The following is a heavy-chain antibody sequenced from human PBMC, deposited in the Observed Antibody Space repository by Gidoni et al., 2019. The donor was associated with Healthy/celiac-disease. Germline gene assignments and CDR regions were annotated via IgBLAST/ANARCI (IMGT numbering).Heavy chain of an antibody. Sequence: QVQLQESGPGLVEPSQNLSLTCTVSGGSISSGGYYWSWIRQQPGKGLEWIAYIYHSGSTYYNPSLKSRVTISVDKSKNQFSLKLSSVTAADTAVYYCARGQQQLVTYFDSWGQGTLVTVSS. CDR2: IYHSGST. CDR1: GGSISSGGYY. J-gene: IGHJ4*02. V-gene: IGHV4-31*03. CDR3: ARGQQQLVTYFDS. D-gene: IGHD6-13*01.